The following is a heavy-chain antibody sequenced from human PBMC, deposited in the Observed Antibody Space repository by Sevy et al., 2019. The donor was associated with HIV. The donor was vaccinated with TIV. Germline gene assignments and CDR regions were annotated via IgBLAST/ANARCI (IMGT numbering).Heavy chain of an antibody. D-gene: IGHD1-1*01. CDR2: IKSKTDGERT. CDR3: TSTLSTAHYMDV. CDR1: GLSFTSAW. J-gene: IGHJ6*02. Sequence: GGSLRLSCAASGLSFTSAWMSWVRQAPGKGLEWVGRIKSKTDGERTDYPAPVRGRFTISRDDSNNTLYLQRNSLETEDTAVYYCTSTLSTAHYMDVWGQGTTVTVSS. V-gene: IGHV3-15*01.